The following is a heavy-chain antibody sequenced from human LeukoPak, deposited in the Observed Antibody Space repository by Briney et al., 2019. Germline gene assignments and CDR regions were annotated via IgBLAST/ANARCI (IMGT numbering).Heavy chain of an antibody. CDR2: INHSGST. D-gene: IGHD1-26*01. V-gene: IGHV4-34*01. Sequence: PSETLSLTCAVYGGSFSGYYWSWIRQPPGKGLEWIGEINHSGSTNYNPSLKSRVTISVDTSKNQFSLKLSSVTAADTAVYYCARQWELLSFDYWGQGTLVTVSS. J-gene: IGHJ4*02. CDR3: ARQWELLSFDY. CDR1: GGSFSGYY.